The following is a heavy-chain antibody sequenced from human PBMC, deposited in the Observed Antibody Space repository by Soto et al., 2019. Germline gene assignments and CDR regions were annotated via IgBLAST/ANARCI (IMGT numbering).Heavy chain of an antibody. CDR3: AKPPGVAGDLLPGDFDI. V-gene: IGHV3-23*01. CDR1: GFTFSSYA. J-gene: IGHJ3*02. Sequence: GGSLRLSCAASGFTFSSYAMSWVRQAPGKGLEWVSAISGSGGSTYYADSVKGRFTITRDNSKNTVYLQMNSLSAEDTDVYYCAKPPGVAGDLLPGDFDIRGQGTMVTVSS. D-gene: IGHD2-15*01. CDR2: ISGSGGST.